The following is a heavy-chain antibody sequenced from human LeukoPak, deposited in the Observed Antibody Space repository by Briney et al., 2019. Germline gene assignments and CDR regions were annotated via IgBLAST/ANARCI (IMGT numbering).Heavy chain of an antibody. CDR2: IKEDGSEK. D-gene: IGHD2-8*01. CDR3: ARDNGF. V-gene: IGHV3-7*03. CDR1: GFTFTSYW. J-gene: IGHJ4*02. Sequence: GGSLRLSCAASGFTFTSYWMNWVRQAPGKGLEWVANIKEDGSEKYYVDSVKGRFTISRDNAKNSVYLQMNSLRAEDTAVYYCARDNGFWAQGTLVTVSS.